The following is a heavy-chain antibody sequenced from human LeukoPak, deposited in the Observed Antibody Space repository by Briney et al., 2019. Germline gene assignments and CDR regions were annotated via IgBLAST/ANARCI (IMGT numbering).Heavy chain of an antibody. Sequence: GGSLRLSWAASGFTFSGSALHWVRQAPGKGLEWVAFIRYDGSNKYYADSVKGRFTISRDNSKNTLYLQMNSLRAEDTAVYYCAKVLVVPAAKYPYYYYYYMDVWGKGTTVTISS. V-gene: IGHV3-30*02. J-gene: IGHJ6*03. D-gene: IGHD2-2*01. CDR3: AKVLVVPAAKYPYYYYYYMDV. CDR2: IRYDGSNK. CDR1: GFTFSGSA.